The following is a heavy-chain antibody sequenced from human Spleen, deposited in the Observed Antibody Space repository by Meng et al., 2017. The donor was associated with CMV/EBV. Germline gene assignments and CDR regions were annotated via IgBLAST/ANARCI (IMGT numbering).Heavy chain of an antibody. D-gene: IGHD5-24*01. V-gene: IGHV3-30-3*01. CDR1: GFTFSSYA. Sequence: GGSLRLSCAASGFTFSSYAMHWVRQAPGKGLEWVAVISYDGSNKYYADSVKGRFTISRDNSKNTLYLQMNSLRAEDTAVYYCARVPTITYTSYYFDYWGQGTLVTVSS. CDR3: ARVPTITYTSYYFDY. CDR2: ISYDGSNK. J-gene: IGHJ4*02.